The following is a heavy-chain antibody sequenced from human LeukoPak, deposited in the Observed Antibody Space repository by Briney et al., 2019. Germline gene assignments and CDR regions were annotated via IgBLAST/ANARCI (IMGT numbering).Heavy chain of an antibody. CDR3: ARDYGSGSYIPYYYYGMDV. Sequence: GGSLRLSCAASGFTFSSSAMSWVRQAPGKGLEWVANIKQDGSEKYYVDSVKGRFTISRDNAKNSLYLQMNSLRAEDTAVYYCARDYGSGSYIPYYYYGMDVWGQGTTVTVSS. D-gene: IGHD3-10*01. CDR2: IKQDGSEK. V-gene: IGHV3-7*03. J-gene: IGHJ6*02. CDR1: GFTFSSSA.